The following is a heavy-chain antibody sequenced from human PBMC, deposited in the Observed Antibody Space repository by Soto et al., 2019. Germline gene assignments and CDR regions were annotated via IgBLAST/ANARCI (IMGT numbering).Heavy chain of an antibody. J-gene: IGHJ4*02. CDR3: VRDAGSLGY. V-gene: IGHV3-48*01. CDR1: GFTFNSYS. Sequence: EVQLVESGGGLVQPGGSLRLSCVVSGFTFNSYSMDWVRQAPGKGLEWVSYITSGSSTIHYADSVKGRFTISRDNAKNSVFLQMNSLRVEDTAMYYCVRDAGSLGYWGQGTLVTVSS. D-gene: IGHD3-10*01. CDR2: ITSGSSTI.